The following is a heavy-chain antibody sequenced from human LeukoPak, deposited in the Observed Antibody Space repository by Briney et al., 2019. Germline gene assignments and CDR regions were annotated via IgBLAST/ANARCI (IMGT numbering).Heavy chain of an antibody. V-gene: IGHV4-39*01. CDR3: ASYTGIVGATSDY. D-gene: IGHD1-26*01. CDR2: IYYSGST. Sequence: SETLSLTCTVSGGSISSSSYYWGWIRQPPGKGLEWIGSIYYSGSTYYNPSLKSRVTISVDTSKNQFSLKLSSVTAADTAVYYCASYTGIVGATSDYWGQGTLVTVSS. CDR1: GGSISSSSYY. J-gene: IGHJ4*02.